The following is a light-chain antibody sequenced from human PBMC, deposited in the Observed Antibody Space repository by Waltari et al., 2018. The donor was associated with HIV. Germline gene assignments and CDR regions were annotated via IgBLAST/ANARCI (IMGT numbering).Light chain of an antibody. Sequence: NFMLTQPHSVSESPGKTVTISCTGSSGSIASNFVQWYQQRPGSPPTTVIYEDDQRPSGVPDRFSGSIDRSSNSASLTISGLKTEDEADYYCQSYDSNSRGVIFGGGTKLTVL. CDR1: SGSIASNF. CDR2: EDD. CDR3: QSYDSNSRGVI. J-gene: IGLJ2*01. V-gene: IGLV6-57*02.